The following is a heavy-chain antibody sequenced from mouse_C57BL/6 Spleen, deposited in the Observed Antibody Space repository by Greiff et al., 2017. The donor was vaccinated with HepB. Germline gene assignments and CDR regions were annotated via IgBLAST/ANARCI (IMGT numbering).Heavy chain of an antibody. Sequence: EVKLVESEGGLVQPGSSMKLSCTASGFTFSDYYMAWVRQVPEKGLEWVANINYDGSSTYYLDSLKSRFIISRDNAKNILYLQMSSLKSEDTATYYCARELVEWYFDVWGTGTTVTVSS. D-gene: IGHD4-1*01. V-gene: IGHV5-16*01. CDR3: ARELVEWYFDV. J-gene: IGHJ1*03. CDR1: GFTFSDYY. CDR2: INYDGSST.